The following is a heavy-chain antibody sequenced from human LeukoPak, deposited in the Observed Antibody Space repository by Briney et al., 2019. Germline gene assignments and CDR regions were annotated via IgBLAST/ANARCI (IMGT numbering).Heavy chain of an antibody. CDR3: ASEVLDSSGYWVDY. D-gene: IGHD3-22*01. V-gene: IGHV4-61*02. CDR2: IYTSGST. Sequence: SQALSLTCTVSGGSISSGSYYWSWIRQPAGKGLEWVGRIYTSGSTNYNPSLKSRVTISVDTSKNQFSLKLSSVTAADTAMYYCASEVLDSSGYWVDYWGQGTLVTVSS. CDR1: GGSISSGSYY. J-gene: IGHJ4*02.